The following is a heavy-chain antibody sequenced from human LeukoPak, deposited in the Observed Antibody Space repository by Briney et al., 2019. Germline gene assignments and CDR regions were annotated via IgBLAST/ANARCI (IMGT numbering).Heavy chain of an antibody. Sequence: ASVKVSCKASGYTFTSYDINWVRQAPGQGLEWMGWMNTNSGNTGYAQKFQGRVTMTRNTSISTAYMELSSLRSEDTAVYYCARVLQVNWFDPWGQGTLVTVSS. CDR1: GYTFTSYD. CDR3: ARVLQVNWFDP. J-gene: IGHJ5*02. CDR2: MNTNSGNT. V-gene: IGHV1-8*01.